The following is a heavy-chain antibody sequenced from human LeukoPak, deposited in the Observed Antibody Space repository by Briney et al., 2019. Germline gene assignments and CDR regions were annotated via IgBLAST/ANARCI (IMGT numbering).Heavy chain of an antibody. J-gene: IGHJ6*02. D-gene: IGHD6-6*01. CDR2: IYSSVST. CDR3: VSPGIAARPPDWYYYYGMDV. CDR1: GFTVSSNN. Sequence: PGGSLRLSLAASGFTVSSNNMSCVRQTPRKRLERVSVIYSSVSTYYADSVKGRFTISRDNSKNALYLQMYSRRAEDTAVYYCVSPGIAARPPDWYYYYGMDVWGQGTTVTVSS. V-gene: IGHV3-66*02.